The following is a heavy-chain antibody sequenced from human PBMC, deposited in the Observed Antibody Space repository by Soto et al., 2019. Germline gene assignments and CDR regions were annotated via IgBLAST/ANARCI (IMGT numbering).Heavy chain of an antibody. D-gene: IGHD6-13*01. CDR1: GYPFTSYD. CDR2: MSPNSGAT. J-gene: IGHJ6*02. V-gene: IGHV1-8*01. CDR3: ARGVDEAVDV. Sequence: QVQLVQSGTEVTKPGASVKVSCKASGYPFTSYDINWVRQATGQGLEWMGWMSPNSGATGYAQKFQDRVIMNRDTSINTAYMELSNLRSDDTAIYYCARGVDEAVDVWGQGTTVTVSS.